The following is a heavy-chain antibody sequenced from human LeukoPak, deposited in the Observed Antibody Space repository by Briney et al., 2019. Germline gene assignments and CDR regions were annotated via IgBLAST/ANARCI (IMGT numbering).Heavy chain of an antibody. CDR1: GFTFSRYW. J-gene: IGHJ4*02. Sequence: GGSLRLSCAASGFTFSRYWMSWVRQAPGKGLEWVASVKEDGSQKNYADTVKGRFSISRDNAKKSLDLQMNSLRADDTAVYYCAREAYWGPGTLVTVSS. CDR2: VKEDGSQK. V-gene: IGHV3-7*01. CDR3: AREAY.